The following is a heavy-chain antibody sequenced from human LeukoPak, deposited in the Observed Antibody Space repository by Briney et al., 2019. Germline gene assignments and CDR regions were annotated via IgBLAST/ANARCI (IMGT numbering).Heavy chain of an antibody. CDR3: ARELLYYYGSGSYYNADYFDY. J-gene: IGHJ4*02. V-gene: IGHV4-34*01. CDR1: GGSFSGYY. Sequence: SETLSLTCAVYGGSFSGYYWSWIRQPPGKGLEWIGEINHSGSTNYNPSLKSRVTISVDTSKNQFSLKLSSVTAADTAVYYCARELLYYYGSGSYYNADYFDYWGQGTLVTVSS. CDR2: INHSGST. D-gene: IGHD3-10*01.